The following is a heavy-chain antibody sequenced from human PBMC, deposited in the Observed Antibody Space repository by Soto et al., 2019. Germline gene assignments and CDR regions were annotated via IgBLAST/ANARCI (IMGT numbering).Heavy chain of an antibody. Sequence: GGSLRLSCSASGFTFSSHPMYWVRQAPGKGLEYVSGIPPDGGYTNNAASVQGRFTITRDNSKDTLYYQMSSLRAEDTAIYYCVSAAAVGGKGRGKNWFDPVGHGTLVTVSS. D-gene: IGHD6-19*01. V-gene: IGHV3-64*03. CDR2: IPPDGGYT. CDR3: VSAAAVGGKGRGKNWFDP. J-gene: IGHJ5*02. CDR1: GFTFSSHP.